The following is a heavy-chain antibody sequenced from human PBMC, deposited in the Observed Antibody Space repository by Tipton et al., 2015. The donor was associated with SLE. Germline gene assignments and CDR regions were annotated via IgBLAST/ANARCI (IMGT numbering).Heavy chain of an antibody. V-gene: IGHV4-59*12. CDR2: IYYSGST. J-gene: IGHJ4*02. D-gene: IGHD3-22*01. CDR1: GGSISSYY. CDR3: VSYDRSGYQFDY. Sequence: TLSLTCTVSGGSISSYYWSWIWQPPGKGLEWIGYIYYSGSTNYNPSLKSRVTISVDTSKNQFSLKLSSVTAADTAVYYCVSYDRSGYQFDYWGQGTLVTVSS.